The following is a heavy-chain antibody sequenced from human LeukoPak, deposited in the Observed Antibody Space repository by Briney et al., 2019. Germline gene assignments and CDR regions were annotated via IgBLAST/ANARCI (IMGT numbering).Heavy chain of an antibody. J-gene: IGHJ4*02. CDR3: ARQPGGYSGPFDY. D-gene: IGHD5-12*01. V-gene: IGHV4-39*01. CDR1: RGSISSSSYY. CDR2: VYYSGST. Sequence: PSETLSLTCSVSRGSISSSSYYWGWIRQPPGKGLEWVASVYYSGSTYYNPSLESRVTTSVDTSKNQFSLKLSSMTAADTAVYYCARQPGGYSGPFDYWGQGTLVTVSS.